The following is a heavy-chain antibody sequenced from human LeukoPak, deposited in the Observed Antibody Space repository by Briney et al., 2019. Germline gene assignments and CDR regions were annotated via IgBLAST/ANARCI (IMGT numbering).Heavy chain of an antibody. Sequence: SETLSLTCAVYGGSFSGYYWSWIRQPPGKGLEWIGEINHSGSTNHNPSLKSRVTISVDTSKNQFSLKLSSVTAADTAVYYCAREGGIAAAARFDYWGQGTLVTVSS. CDR2: INHSGST. CDR1: GGSFSGYY. D-gene: IGHD6-13*01. CDR3: AREGGIAAAARFDY. J-gene: IGHJ4*02. V-gene: IGHV4-34*01.